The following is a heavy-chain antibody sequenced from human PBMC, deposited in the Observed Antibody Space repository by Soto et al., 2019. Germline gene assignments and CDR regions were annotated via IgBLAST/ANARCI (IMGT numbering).Heavy chain of an antibody. CDR2: IKQDGSEK. D-gene: IGHD6-13*01. Sequence: GGSLRLSCAASGFTFSSYWMSWVRQAPGKGLEWVANIKQDGSEKYYVDSVKGRFTISRDNAKNSLYLQMNSLRAEDTAVYYCARAHSSNWPNYYYYYYYMDVWGKGTTVTVSS. CDR3: ARAHSSNWPNYYYYYYYMDV. J-gene: IGHJ6*03. V-gene: IGHV3-7*01. CDR1: GFTFSSYW.